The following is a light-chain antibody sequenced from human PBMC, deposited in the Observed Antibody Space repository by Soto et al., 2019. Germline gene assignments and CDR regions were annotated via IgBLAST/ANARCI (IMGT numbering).Light chain of an antibody. J-gene: IGKJ1*01. CDR1: QTGNNNY. V-gene: IGKV3-20*01. CDR2: GVY. CDR3: QHYGYSQWT. Sequence: IVLTQSPFTLSLSPGEGATLSCRASQTGNNNYLAWYQHKSGQAPRLLIYGVYTRASGIPDRFSGSGSGTEFTLTITRLEPEDSAVYFCQHYGYSQWTFGQGTKVDIK.